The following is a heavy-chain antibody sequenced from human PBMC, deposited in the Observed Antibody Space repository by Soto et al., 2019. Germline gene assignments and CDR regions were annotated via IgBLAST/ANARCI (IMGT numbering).Heavy chain of an antibody. V-gene: IGHV1-8*01. CDR1: GYTFTSYD. D-gene: IGHD3-10*01. CDR3: VSGGNYYGSGSYPSYGMDV. Sequence: QVQLVQSVAEVKKPGASVKVSCKASGYTFTSYDINWVRQATGQGLEWMGWMNPNSGNTGYAQKFQGSVTMTRNASISPAYMGLSSLRAEDTAVYYCVSGGNYYGSGSYPSYGMDVWGRGTTDTVSS. CDR2: MNPNSGNT. J-gene: IGHJ6*02.